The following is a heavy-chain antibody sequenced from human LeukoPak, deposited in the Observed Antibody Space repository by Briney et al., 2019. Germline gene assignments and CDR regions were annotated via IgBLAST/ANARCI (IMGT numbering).Heavy chain of an antibody. J-gene: IGHJ6*02. Sequence: SETLSLTCAVYGGSFSGYYWSWIRQPPGKGLEWIGGINHSGSTNYNPSLKSRVTISVDTSKNQFSLKLSSVTAADTAVYYCARGRSLGYCSSTSCWRSYYGMDVWGQGTTVTVSS. CDR3: ARGRSLGYCSSTSCWRSYYGMDV. CDR1: GGSFSGYY. D-gene: IGHD2-2*01. V-gene: IGHV4-34*01. CDR2: INHSGST.